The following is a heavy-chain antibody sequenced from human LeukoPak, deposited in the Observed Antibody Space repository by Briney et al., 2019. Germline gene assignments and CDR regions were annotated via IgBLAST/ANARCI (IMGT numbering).Heavy chain of an antibody. CDR3: ASRDYSGRHFDY. V-gene: IGHV4-59*01. CDR1: VGSISSYY. D-gene: IGHD4-23*01. CDR2: MYYSGST. Sequence: SETLSLTCTVSVGSISSYYWSWLRQPPGKGLEWIGYMYYSGSTNYNPSLKSRVTISVDTSKNQFSLKFSSVTAADTAMYYCASRDYSGRHFDYWGQGTLVTVSS. J-gene: IGHJ4*02.